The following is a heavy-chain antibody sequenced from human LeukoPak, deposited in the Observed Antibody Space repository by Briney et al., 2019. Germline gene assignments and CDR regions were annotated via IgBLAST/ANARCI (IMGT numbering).Heavy chain of an antibody. CDR1: GGSISSYY. V-gene: IGHV4-4*09. CDR2: IYTSGST. Sequence: PSETLSLTCTVSGGSISSYYWSWIRQPPGKGREWMGYIYTSGSTNYNPSLKSRVTISVDTPKNQFSLKLSSVTAADTAVYYCARHRKYCSSTSCQLSPTDAFDIWGQGTMVTVSS. D-gene: IGHD2-2*01. CDR3: ARHRKYCSSTSCQLSPTDAFDI. J-gene: IGHJ3*02.